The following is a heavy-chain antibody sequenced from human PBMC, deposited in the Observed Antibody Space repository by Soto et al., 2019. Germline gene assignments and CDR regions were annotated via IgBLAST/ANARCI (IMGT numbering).Heavy chain of an antibody. V-gene: IGHV1-18*01. CDR1: GYTFTTYG. CDR3: ASRVGLAPVYDAFDI. Sequence: QGQLVQSGPEVKKPGASVKVSCKTSGYTFTTYGITWVRQAPGQRLEWMGWTYNGNTNYAQKFQGRVTMTTDTSTSTAYMELRSLRSDDTAVYYCASRVGLAPVYDAFDIWGHGTLVTVCS. J-gene: IGHJ3*02. D-gene: IGHD2-8*01. CDR2: TYNGNT.